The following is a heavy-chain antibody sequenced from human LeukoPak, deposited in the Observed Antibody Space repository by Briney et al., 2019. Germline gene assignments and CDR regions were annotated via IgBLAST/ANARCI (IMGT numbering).Heavy chain of an antibody. CDR1: GGSISSYY. J-gene: IGHJ5*02. Sequence: KSSETLSLTCTVSGGSISSYYWSWIRQPPGKGLEWIGSIYYSGSTYYNPSLKSRVTISVDTSKNQFSLKLSSVTAADTAVYYCARTSGNMYNWFDPWGQGTLVTVSS. V-gene: IGHV4-39*01. CDR2: IYYSGST. CDR3: ARTSGNMYNWFDP. D-gene: IGHD2-2*01.